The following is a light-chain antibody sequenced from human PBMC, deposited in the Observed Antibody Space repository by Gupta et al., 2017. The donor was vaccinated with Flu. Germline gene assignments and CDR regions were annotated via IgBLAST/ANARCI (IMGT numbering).Light chain of an antibody. CDR2: VNSDGSH. Sequence: QLVMTQSPSACASLAASVKFTCPLNSAYSNYAIQWHHQQPGKGPRYLMKVNSDGSHNKGDGIPGRFSCSSSGAERYLTIARLQAEDEADYYCQTWDIGTYVVFGGGTKLTVL. V-gene: IGLV4-69*01. CDR3: QTWDIGTYVV. CDR1: SAYSNYA. J-gene: IGLJ2*01.